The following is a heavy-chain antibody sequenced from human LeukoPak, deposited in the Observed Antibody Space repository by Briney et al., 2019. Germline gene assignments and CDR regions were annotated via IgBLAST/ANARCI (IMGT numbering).Heavy chain of an antibody. CDR2: INHSGNT. D-gene: IGHD3-10*01. V-gene: IGHV4-34*01. Sequence: PSETLSLTCAVYGGSFSDFYCTWIRQPPGKGLEWIGEINHSGNTKYNPSLKSRVTILLDTSKNQFSLKVRSVTAADTAVYYCATTRGVITLGGYHYYIDVWGKGTTVTVSS. CDR3: ATTRGVITLGGYHYYIDV. CDR1: GGSFSDFY. J-gene: IGHJ6*03.